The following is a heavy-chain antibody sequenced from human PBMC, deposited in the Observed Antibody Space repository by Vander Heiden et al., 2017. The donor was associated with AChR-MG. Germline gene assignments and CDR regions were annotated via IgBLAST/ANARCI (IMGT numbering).Heavy chain of an antibody. CDR2: TYPGDSDT. Sequence: EVQLVPSGAEVKQPGESLKISCKGSGYSFTSYWIGWVRQMPGKGLEGMGITYPGDSDTGYSPSFQGQVTISADKSISTAYLQWSSLKASDTAMYYCARARPGGYYDILTGQTPRRYYYYGMDVWGQGTTVTVSS. J-gene: IGHJ6*02. CDR1: GYSFTSYW. D-gene: IGHD3-9*01. V-gene: IGHV5-51*01. CDR3: ARARPGGYYDILTGQTPRRYYYYGMDV.